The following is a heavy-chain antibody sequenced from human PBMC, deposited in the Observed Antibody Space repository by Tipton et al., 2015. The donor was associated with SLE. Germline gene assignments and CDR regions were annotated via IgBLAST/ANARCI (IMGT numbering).Heavy chain of an antibody. Sequence: TLSLTCTVSGYSISSGYYWGWIRQPPGKGLEWIGSMYHSGSTYYNPSLESRVTMAVDTSKNQFSMNLSSVTAADTAVYYCARHAGDYAYFDSWGQGTLVTVSS. J-gene: IGHJ4*02. CDR2: MYHSGST. CDR1: GYSISSGYY. CDR3: ARHAGDYAYFDS. V-gene: IGHV4-38-2*02. D-gene: IGHD4-17*01.